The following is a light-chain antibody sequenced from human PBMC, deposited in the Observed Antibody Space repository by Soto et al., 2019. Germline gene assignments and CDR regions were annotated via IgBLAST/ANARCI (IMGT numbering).Light chain of an antibody. J-gene: IGLJ2*01. CDR1: SSDVGGYNY. CDR2: DVS. V-gene: IGLV2-14*01. CDR3: SSYTSSSAVV. Sequence: QSALTQPASVSGSPGQSITISCTGTSSDVGGYNYVSWYQQHPGKAPNLMIYDVSNRPSGVSNRFSGSKSGNTASLTSSGLHADDEADYYCSSYTSSSAVVFGGGTQLTVL.